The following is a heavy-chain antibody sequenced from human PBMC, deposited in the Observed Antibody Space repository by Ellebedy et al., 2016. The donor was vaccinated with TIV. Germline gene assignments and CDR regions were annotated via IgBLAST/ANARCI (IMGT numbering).Heavy chain of an antibody. J-gene: IGHJ4*02. CDR3: AKDSGWLHHY. CDR2: ITGSGDST. D-gene: IGHD5-12*01. CDR1: GFTFSSSG. Sequence: GESLKISCAASGFTFSSSGMTWVRRAPGKGLEWVSAITGSGDSTYYTDYVKGRFTISRDNSKNTLYLQMSSLRADDTAVYYCAKDSGWLHHYWGQGTLVTVSS. V-gene: IGHV3-23*01.